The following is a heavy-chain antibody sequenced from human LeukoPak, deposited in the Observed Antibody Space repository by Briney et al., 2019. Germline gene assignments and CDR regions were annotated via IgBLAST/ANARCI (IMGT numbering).Heavy chain of an antibody. Sequence: SETLSLTCTVSGGSISSYYWSWIRQPAGKGLEWIGRIYTSGSTNYNPSLKSRVTMPVDTSKNQFSLKLSSVTAADTAVYYCAATYYYDSSGYSNLFDPWGQGTLVTVSS. CDR1: GGSISSYY. D-gene: IGHD3-22*01. J-gene: IGHJ5*02. V-gene: IGHV4-4*07. CDR2: IYTSGST. CDR3: AATYYYDSSGYSNLFDP.